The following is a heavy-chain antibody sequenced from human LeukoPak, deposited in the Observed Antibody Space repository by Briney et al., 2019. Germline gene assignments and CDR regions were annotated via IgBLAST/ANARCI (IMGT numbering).Heavy chain of an antibody. J-gene: IGHJ4*02. Sequence: GGSLRLSCAASGFTFSRIAMTWVRQAPGQGLGWVSTIRSNGETAYNADSVRGRFAISRDNSKNALFLQMNSLRVEDTAIYYCAKGQELDDGVFDSWGQGALVTVSS. V-gene: IGHV3-23*01. CDR3: AKGQELDDGVFDS. CDR2: IRSNGETA. D-gene: IGHD1-1*01. CDR1: GFTFSRIA.